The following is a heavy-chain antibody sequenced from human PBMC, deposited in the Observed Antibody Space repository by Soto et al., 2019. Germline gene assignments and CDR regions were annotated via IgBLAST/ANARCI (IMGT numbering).Heavy chain of an antibody. CDR3: XXXXXXXXXXGNNWYAFDY. D-gene: IGHD1-20*01. J-gene: IGHJ4*02. Sequence: EVQLLESGGGLVQPGGSLKLSCAVSGFFFYNYGMTWVRQAPGQGLEWVSTLTDTXTIHTADSXKGRFLISRDXATNXXXXXXXXXXXXXXXXXXXXXXXXXXXXXGNNWYAFDYWGQGTLVTVSS. V-gene: IGHV3-23*01. CDR1: GFFFYNYG. CDR2: LTDTXTI.